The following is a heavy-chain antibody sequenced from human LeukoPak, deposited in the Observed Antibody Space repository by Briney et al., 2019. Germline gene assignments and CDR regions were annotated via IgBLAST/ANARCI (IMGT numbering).Heavy chain of an antibody. V-gene: IGHV3-23*01. CDR1: GFTFSSYA. Sequence: GGSLRLSCAASGFTFSSYAMNWVRQAPGKGLEWVSVLSGSGGSTVYADSVKGRFTISRDNPKNTLYLQMSSLRVDGTAVYYCADCRPGVGNAFDIWGQGTMVTVSS. D-gene: IGHD2-21*01. CDR3: ADCRPGVGNAFDI. CDR2: LSGSGGST. J-gene: IGHJ3*02.